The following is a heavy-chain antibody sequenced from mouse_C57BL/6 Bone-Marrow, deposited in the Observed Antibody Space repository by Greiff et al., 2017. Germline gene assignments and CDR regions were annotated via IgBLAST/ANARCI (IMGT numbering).Heavy chain of an antibody. D-gene: IGHD2-2*01. Sequence: QVQLQQSGTELVKPGASVKLSCKASGCTFTSYWMHWVKQRPGQGLEWIGNINPSNGGTNYNEKFKSKATLTVDKSSSTAYMQLSSLTSEDSAVYYCARLVTTDAMDYWGQGTSVTVSS. J-gene: IGHJ4*01. CDR3: ARLVTTDAMDY. CDR1: GCTFTSYW. CDR2: INPSNGGT. V-gene: IGHV1-53*01.